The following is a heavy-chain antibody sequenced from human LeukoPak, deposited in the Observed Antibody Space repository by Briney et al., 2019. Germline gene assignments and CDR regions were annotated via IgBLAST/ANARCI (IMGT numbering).Heavy chain of an antibody. CDR1: GFTFDDYT. Sequence: AGGSLRLSCAASGFTFDDYTMHWVRQAPGKGLEWVSLISWDGGSTYYADSVKGRFTISRDNSKNTLYLQMNSLRAEDTAVYYCATFLRGYSGYDDFDYWGQGTLVTVSS. CDR3: ATFLRGYSGYDDFDY. V-gene: IGHV3-43*01. CDR2: ISWDGGST. J-gene: IGHJ4*02. D-gene: IGHD5-12*01.